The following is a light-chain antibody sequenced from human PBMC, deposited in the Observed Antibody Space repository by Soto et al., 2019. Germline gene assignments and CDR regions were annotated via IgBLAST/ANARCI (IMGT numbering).Light chain of an antibody. V-gene: IGKV3-11*01. CDR1: QSVSSY. J-gene: IGKJ4*01. CDR3: QHRSIG. CDR2: DAS. Sequence: EIVLTQSPATLSLSPGERATLSCRASQSVSSYFAWYQQKPGQAPRLLIYDASNGATGIPARFSGSGSGTDFTITIRRLEPEDFDVYYYQHRSIGFGGGTKVEIK.